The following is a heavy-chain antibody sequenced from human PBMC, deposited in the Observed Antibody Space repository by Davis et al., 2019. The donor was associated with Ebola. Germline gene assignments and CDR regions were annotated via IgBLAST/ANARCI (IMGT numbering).Heavy chain of an antibody. J-gene: IGHJ4*02. D-gene: IGHD6-13*01. CDR1: GFSLSGTSVG. CDR3: ARTLLSGSWYAYFDS. CDR2: VDYDDDE. Sequence: SGPTLVKPKETLTLTCTFSGFSLSGTSVGVSWIRQAPGEALEWLARVDYDDDEYYPTSLRTRLTISKDTSRNQVILTMTNMDPVDTATYYCARTLLSGSWYAYFDSWGQGTVVTVSS. V-gene: IGHV2-70*11.